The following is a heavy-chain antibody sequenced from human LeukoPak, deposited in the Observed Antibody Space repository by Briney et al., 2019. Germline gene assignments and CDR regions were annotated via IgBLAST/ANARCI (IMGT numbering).Heavy chain of an antibody. J-gene: IGHJ3*02. CDR1: GDTFSSYG. D-gene: IGHD1-26*01. CDR2: IIPIFGTA. CDR3: ARVHRWMGEIRLGDSASDI. V-gene: IGHV1-69*13. Sequence: SVKVSCKASGDTFSSYGINWVRQSPGQGLEWMGGIIPIFGTANYAQNFQGRVTITSDASRSTAYMELNSLKSDDTAMYFCARVHRWMGEIRLGDSASDIWGQGTMVIVSS.